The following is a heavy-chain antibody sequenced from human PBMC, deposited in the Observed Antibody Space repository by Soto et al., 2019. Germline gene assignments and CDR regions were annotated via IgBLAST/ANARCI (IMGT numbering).Heavy chain of an antibody. CDR2: IYYSGTT. Sequence: QLQLQESGPGLVKPSETLSLTCTVSGGSISSSSYYWGWIRQPPGKRLEWIGSIYYSGTTYYNPSLKSRVTVSVDTSKNHFSLKLSSVTAADTAVYYCARHTPAISISDHWGKGTLVTVSS. J-gene: IGHJ4*02. V-gene: IGHV4-39*01. D-gene: IGHD2-15*01. CDR1: GGSISSSSYY. CDR3: ARHTPAISISDH.